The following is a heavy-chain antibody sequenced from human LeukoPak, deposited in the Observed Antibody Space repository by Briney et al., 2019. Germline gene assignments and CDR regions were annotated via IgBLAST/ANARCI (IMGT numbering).Heavy chain of an antibody. CDR2: MNPNSGNT. Sequence: ASVKVSCKASGYTFTSYDINWVRQATGQGLEWMGWMNPNSGNTGYAQKFQGRVTITRNTSISTAYMQLSSRRSEDTAVYYCARARRYCSSTSCYSDFLCWGQGGLVTVSS. V-gene: IGHV1-8*03. CDR1: GYTFTSYD. J-gene: IGHJ4*02. CDR3: ARARRYCSSTSCYSDFLC. D-gene: IGHD2-2*01.